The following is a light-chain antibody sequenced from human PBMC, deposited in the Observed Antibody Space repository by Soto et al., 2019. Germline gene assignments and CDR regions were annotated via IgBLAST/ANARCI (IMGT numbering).Light chain of an antibody. V-gene: IGKV3-20*01. Sequence: EIVLTQSPGTLSMSPGERATLSCRASQSISSNYLAWYQQKPGQAPRLLIYGASSRATGIPARFSGSGSGTDVTLTISRLEAEDFAVYYCQQYGSSPRTFGQGTKVEFK. J-gene: IGKJ1*01. CDR2: GAS. CDR1: QSISSNY. CDR3: QQYGSSPRT.